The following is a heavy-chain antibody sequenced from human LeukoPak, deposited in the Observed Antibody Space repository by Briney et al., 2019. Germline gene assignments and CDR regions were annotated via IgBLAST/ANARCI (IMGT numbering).Heavy chain of an antibody. CDR3: ARPLGSLKEYWWFDP. V-gene: IGHV1-2*02. J-gene: IGHJ5*02. D-gene: IGHD2/OR15-2a*01. Sequence: GASVKVSCKASGYTFTSYAMNWVRQAPGQGLEWMGWINPKSGGTNYAQNFQGRVTMTRDTSSTTVYMELTRLRSDDTAVYYCARPLGSLKEYWWFDPWGQGTLVTVSS. CDR1: GYTFTSYA. CDR2: INPKSGGT.